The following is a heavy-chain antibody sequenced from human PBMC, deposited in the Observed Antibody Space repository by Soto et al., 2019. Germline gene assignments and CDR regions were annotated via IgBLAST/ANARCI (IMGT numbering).Heavy chain of an antibody. D-gene: IGHD6-19*01. CDR1: GDSVSSNSAA. Sequence: KQSQTLSLTYAISGDSVSSNSAAWNWIRQSPSRGLEWLGRTYYRSKWYNDYAVSVKSRITINPDTSKNQFSLQLNSVTPEDTAVYYCARGKGVAVADNSPLYNWFDPWGQGTLVTVSS. CDR2: TYYRSKWYN. CDR3: ARGKGVAVADNSPLYNWFDP. V-gene: IGHV6-1*01. J-gene: IGHJ5*02.